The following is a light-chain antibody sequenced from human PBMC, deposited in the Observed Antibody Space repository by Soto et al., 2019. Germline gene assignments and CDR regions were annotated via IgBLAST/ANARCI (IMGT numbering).Light chain of an antibody. J-gene: IGKJ1*01. CDR1: QSVLYSSNNKNY. CDR2: WAS. V-gene: IGKV4-1*01. CDR3: QQYYSTPRT. Sequence: DIVMTQSPDSLAVSLGERATINCKSSQSVLYSSNNKNYLAWYQQKPGQPSKLLIYWASTRESGVSDRFSGSGSGTDFTLTISSLQAEDVAVYYCQQYYSTPRTFGQGTKVEIK.